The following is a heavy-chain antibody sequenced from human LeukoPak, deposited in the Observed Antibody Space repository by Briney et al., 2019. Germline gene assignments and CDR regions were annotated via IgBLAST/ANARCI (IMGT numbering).Heavy chain of an antibody. CDR2: ISWNSGSI. Sequence: GGSLRLSCAASGFTFDDYAMHWVRQAPGKGLEWVSGISWNSGSIGYADSVKGRFTISRDNSKNTLYLQMNSLRAEDTAVYYCARDYRPYCSGGSCYSSLLYGMDVWGQGTTVTVSS. CDR1: GFTFDDYA. D-gene: IGHD2-15*01. V-gene: IGHV3-9*01. CDR3: ARDYRPYCSGGSCYSSLLYGMDV. J-gene: IGHJ6*02.